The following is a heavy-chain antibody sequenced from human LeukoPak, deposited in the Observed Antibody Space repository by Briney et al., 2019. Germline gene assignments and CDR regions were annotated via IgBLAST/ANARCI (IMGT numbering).Heavy chain of an antibody. CDR3: AKSYYYGSGDYSLTAFDI. Sequence: PGGSLRLSCTASGFTFSRYDMSWVRQAPGKGLEGVSGISDSAGTTYYADSVKGRFSISRDSSKNTLNLQMNSLRAEDTAVYYCAKSYYYGSGDYSLTAFDIWGQGTMVTVSS. CDR1: GFTFSRYD. CDR2: ISDSAGTT. V-gene: IGHV3-23*01. J-gene: IGHJ3*02. D-gene: IGHD3-10*01.